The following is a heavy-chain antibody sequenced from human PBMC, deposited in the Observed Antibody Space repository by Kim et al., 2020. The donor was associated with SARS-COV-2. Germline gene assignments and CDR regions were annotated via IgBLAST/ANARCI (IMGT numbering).Heavy chain of an antibody. CDR3: ARGRTSGILNWFDP. V-gene: IGHV4-31*03. J-gene: IGHJ5*02. CDR1: GGSISSGGYY. D-gene: IGHD1-20*01. Sequence: SETLSLTCTVSGGSISSGGYYWSWIRQHPGKGLEWIGYIYYSGSTYYNPSLKSRVTISVDTSKNQFSLKLSSVTAADTAVYYCARGRTSGILNWFDPWGQGTLVTVSS. CDR2: IYYSGST.